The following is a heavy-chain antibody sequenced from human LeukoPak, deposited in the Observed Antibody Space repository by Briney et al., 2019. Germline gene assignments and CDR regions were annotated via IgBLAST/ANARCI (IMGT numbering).Heavy chain of an antibody. CDR3: ARHGSYCSSTSCYAY. V-gene: IGHV5-10-1*01. J-gene: IGHJ4*01. CDR1: GYSFTSYR. CDR2: IDPSDSYT. Sequence: GESLRISCKGSGYSFTSYRISWVRQMPGKGLGWMGRIDPSDSYTNYSPSFQGHVTISADKSISTAYLQWSSLKASDTAMYYCARHGSYCSSTSCYAYWGQGTLVTVSS. D-gene: IGHD2-2*01.